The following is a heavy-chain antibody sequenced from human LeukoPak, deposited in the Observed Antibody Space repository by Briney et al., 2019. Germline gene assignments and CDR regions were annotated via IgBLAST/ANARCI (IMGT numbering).Heavy chain of an antibody. D-gene: IGHD5-18*01. CDR3: ARVADTVMEYYFDY. CDR2: IIPIFGTA. J-gene: IGHJ4*02. Sequence: ASVKVSCKASRGTLSSYAISWVRQAPGQGLEWMGRIIPIFGTANYAQKFQGRVTITTDESTSTAYMELSSLRSEDTAVYYCARVADTVMEYYFDYWGQGTLVTVSS. CDR1: RGTLSSYA. V-gene: IGHV1-69*05.